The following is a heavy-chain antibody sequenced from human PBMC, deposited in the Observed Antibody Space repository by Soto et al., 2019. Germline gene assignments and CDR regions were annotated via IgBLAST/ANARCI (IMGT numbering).Heavy chain of an antibody. CDR1: GFTFSSYA. D-gene: IGHD2-21*02. J-gene: IGHJ4*02. V-gene: IGHV3-23*01. Sequence: GGSLRLSCAASGFTFSSYAMSWVRQAPGKGLEWVSAISGSGGSTYYADSVKGRFTISRDNAKNTLYLQMNSLRAEDTAVYYCAKRYCGGDCYFRAAGFDYWGQGTLVTVSS. CDR3: AKRYCGGDCYFRAAGFDY. CDR2: ISGSGGST.